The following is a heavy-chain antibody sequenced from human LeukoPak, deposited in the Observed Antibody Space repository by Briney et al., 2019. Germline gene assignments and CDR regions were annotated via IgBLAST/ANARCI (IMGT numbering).Heavy chain of an antibody. V-gene: IGHV3-74*01. CDR3: ARAPSEIGGYYPEYFRH. CDR2: IKSDGGT. Sequence: GGSLRLSCAASGFTFSTYWIHWVRQAPGKGLVWVSRIKSDGGTNYADSVKGRFTISRDNAKKTVSLQMNSLRPEDTGVYYCARAPSEIGGYYPEYFRHWGQGTLVTVSP. D-gene: IGHD3-22*01. J-gene: IGHJ1*01. CDR1: GFTFSTYW.